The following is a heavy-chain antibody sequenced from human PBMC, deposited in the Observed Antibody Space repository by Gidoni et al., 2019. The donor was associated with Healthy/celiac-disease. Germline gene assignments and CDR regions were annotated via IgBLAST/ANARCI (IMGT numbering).Heavy chain of an antibody. Sequence: QVQLVESVGGVVKPGRSLRLSCAASGFTFSSCARHWVRQAQCKGLEWVEVISYDGRNKYDEDSVKGRFTISRDNSKNTLYLKMNSLRDDETAVYYCARGSDEHYDFWDDVMDVWGKGTTVTVSS. D-gene: IGHD3-3*01. CDR2: ISYDGRNK. CDR3: ARGSDEHYDFWDDVMDV. CDR1: GFTFSSCA. V-gene: IGHV3-30*04. J-gene: IGHJ6*04.